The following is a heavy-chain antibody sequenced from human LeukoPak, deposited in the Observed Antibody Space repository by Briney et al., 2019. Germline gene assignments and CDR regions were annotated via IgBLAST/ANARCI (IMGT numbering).Heavy chain of an antibody. CDR2: ISPDSTFI. Sequence: PGGAPGLSWGGAGFTLFSDGMNWVRQAPGEGRGGGSSISPDSTFIPQADSVKGRFTISRDNAKNSLYLQMESLRVEDTAVYYCANFQTVGVKPFEHWGQGTLVTVSS. CDR1: GFTLFSDG. D-gene: IGHD1-26*01. V-gene: IGHV3-21*01. CDR3: ANFQTVGVKPFEH. J-gene: IGHJ5*02.